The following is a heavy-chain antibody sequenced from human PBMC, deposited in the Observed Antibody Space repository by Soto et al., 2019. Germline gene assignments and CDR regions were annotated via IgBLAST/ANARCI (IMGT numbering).Heavy chain of an antibody. V-gene: IGHV3-53*04. CDR1: GFTVSSNY. CDR2: IYSGGST. CDR3: ARDFRGYSYGYYDYYGMDV. D-gene: IGHD5-18*01. J-gene: IGHJ6*02. Sequence: GGSLRLSCAASGFTVSSNYMSWVRQAPGKGLEWVSVIYSGGSTYYADSVKGRFTISRHNSKNTLYLQMNSLRAEDTAVYYCARDFRGYSYGYYDYYGMDVWGQGTTVTVSS.